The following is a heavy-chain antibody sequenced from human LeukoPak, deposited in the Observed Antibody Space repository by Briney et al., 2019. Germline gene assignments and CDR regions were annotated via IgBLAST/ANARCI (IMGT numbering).Heavy chain of an antibody. CDR2: ISYDGSNK. V-gene: IGHV3-30*18. D-gene: IGHD3-22*01. J-gene: IGHJ4*02. CDR1: GFTFSSYG. CDR3: AKRAKSYYDSSGYHFDY. Sequence: PGGSLRLSCAASGFTFSSYGMHWVRQAPGKGLEWVAVISYDGSNKYYADSVKGRFTTSRDNSKNTLYLQMNSLRAEDTAVYYCAKRAKSYYDSSGYHFDYWGQGTLVTVSS.